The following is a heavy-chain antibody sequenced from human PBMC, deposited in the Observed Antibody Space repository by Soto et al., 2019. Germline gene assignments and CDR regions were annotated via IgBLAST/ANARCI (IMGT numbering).Heavy chain of an antibody. CDR1: GGSISSYY. J-gene: IGHJ4*02. CDR3: ARRIGYCSGGSCSYYFDY. CDR2: IYYSGST. D-gene: IGHD2-15*01. Sequence: QVQLQESGPGLVKPSETLSLTCTVSGGSISSYYWSWIRQPPGKGLEWIGYIYYSGSTNYNPSLKSRVTISVDPSKNQFSLKLSSVTAADTAVYYCARRIGYCSGGSCSYYFDYWGQGTLVTVSS. V-gene: IGHV4-59*08.